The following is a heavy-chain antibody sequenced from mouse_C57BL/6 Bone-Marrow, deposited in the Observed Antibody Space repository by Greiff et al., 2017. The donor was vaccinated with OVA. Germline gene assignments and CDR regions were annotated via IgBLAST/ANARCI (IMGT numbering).Heavy chain of an antibody. CDR2: ISYDGSN. CDR3: ARYYGND. J-gene: IGHJ2*01. V-gene: IGHV3-6*01. Sequence: EVKLMESGPGLVKPSQSLSLTCSVTGYSITSGYYWNWIRQFPGNKLEWMGYISYDGSNNYNPSLKNRISITRDTSKNQFFLKLNSVTTEDTATYYCARYYGNDWGQGTTLTVSS. CDR1: GYSITSGYY. D-gene: IGHD2-1*01.